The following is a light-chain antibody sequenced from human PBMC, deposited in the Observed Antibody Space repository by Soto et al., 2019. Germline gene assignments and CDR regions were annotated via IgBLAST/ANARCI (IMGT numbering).Light chain of an antibody. Sequence: SLSLAALSVYKGERATLSCRASQSVSSNLAWYQQKPGQAPRLLIYGASTRATGIPARFSGSGSGTEFTLTISSLQSEDFAVYYCQQDNNWPAFGQGSKV. CDR1: QSVSSN. CDR3: QQDNNWPA. CDR2: GAS. V-gene: IGKV3-15*01. J-gene: IGKJ1*01.